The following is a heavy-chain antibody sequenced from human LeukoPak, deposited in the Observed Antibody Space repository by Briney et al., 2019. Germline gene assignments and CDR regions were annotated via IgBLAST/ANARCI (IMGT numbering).Heavy chain of an antibody. V-gene: IGHV4-39*01. D-gene: IGHD2-15*01. Sequence: SETLSLTCTVSGGSISSSSYYWGWIRQPPGKGLEWIGSIYYSGSTYYNPSLKSRVTISVDTSKNQFSLKLSSVTAADTAVYYCASRLGYCSGGSCYSKRGYYYMDVWGKGTTVTVSS. CDR2: IYYSGST. J-gene: IGHJ6*03. CDR3: ASRLGYCSGGSCYSKRGYYYMDV. CDR1: GGSISSSSYY.